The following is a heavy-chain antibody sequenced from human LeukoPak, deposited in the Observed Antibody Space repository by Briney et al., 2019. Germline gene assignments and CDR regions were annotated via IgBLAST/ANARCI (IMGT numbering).Heavy chain of an antibody. V-gene: IGHV4-59*12. CDR2: IYYSGST. CDR1: GGSISSYY. CDR3: ARDSRFLEWLSRPPGMDV. J-gene: IGHJ6*02. D-gene: IGHD3-3*01. Sequence: SETLSLTCTVSGGSISSYYWSWIRQPPGKGLEWIGYIYYSGSTYYNPSLKSRVTISVDTSKNQFSLKLSSVTAADTAVYYCARDSRFLEWLSRPPGMDVWGQGTTVTVSS.